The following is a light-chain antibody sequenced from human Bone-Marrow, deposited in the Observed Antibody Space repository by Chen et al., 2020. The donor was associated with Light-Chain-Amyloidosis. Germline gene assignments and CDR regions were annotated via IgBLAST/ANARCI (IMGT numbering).Light chain of an antibody. J-gene: IGLJ2*01. CDR3: QSADSSGTYEVI. CDR2: RDT. CDR1: DLPTKY. V-gene: IGLV3-25*03. Sequence: SYELPQPPSVSVSPGPTARITCSGDDLPTKYAYWYQQKPGQAPVLVIHRDTERPSGISERFSGSSSGTTATLTSSGVQAEDEADYHCQSADSSGTYEVIFGGGTKLTVL.